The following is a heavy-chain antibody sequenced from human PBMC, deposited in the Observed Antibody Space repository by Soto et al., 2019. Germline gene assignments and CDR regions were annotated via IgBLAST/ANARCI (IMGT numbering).Heavy chain of an antibody. CDR2: ISSSGSTI. V-gene: IGHV3-48*03. CDR1: GFTFSSYE. Sequence: SLRLSCAASGFTFSSYEMNWVRQAPGKGLERVSYISSSGSTIYYADSVKGRFTISRDNAKNSLYLQMNSLRAEDTAVYYCAREVVVAANDAFDIWGQGAMVTVSS. CDR3: AREVVVAANDAFDI. J-gene: IGHJ3*02. D-gene: IGHD2-15*01.